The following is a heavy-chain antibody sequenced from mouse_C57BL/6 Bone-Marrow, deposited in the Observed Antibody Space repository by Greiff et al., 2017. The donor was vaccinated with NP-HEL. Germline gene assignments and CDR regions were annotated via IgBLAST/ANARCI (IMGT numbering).Heavy chain of an antibody. CDR2: IYPGSGST. J-gene: IGHJ3*01. D-gene: IGHD2-5*01. CDR3: ARGALYYSNFAFAY. V-gene: IGHV1-55*01. Sequence: QVQLQQPGAELVKPGASVKMSCKASGYTFTSYWITWVKQRPGQGLEWIGDIYPGSGSTNHNEKFKSKATLTVDTSSSTAYMQLSSLTSEDSAVYYCARGALYYSNFAFAYWGQGTLVTVSA. CDR1: GYTFTSYW.